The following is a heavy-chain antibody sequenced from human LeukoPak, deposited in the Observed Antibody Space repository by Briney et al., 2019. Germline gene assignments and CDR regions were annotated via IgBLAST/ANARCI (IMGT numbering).Heavy chain of an antibody. CDR2: ITSSSGGI. CDR1: GFTFRDYV. V-gene: IGHV3-23*01. Sequence: GGSLRLSCAASGFTFRDYVMSWVRQAPGKGLVWVSAITSSSGGIYYADSVKGRFTISRDNSKNTLYLQMNSLRAEDTAVYYCARDCTGGSCYSDYWGQGTLVTVSS. D-gene: IGHD2-15*01. J-gene: IGHJ4*02. CDR3: ARDCTGGSCYSDY.